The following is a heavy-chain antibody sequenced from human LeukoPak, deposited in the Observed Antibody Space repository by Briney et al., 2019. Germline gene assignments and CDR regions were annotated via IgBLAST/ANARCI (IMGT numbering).Heavy chain of an antibody. CDR1: GGSFSGYY. D-gene: IGHD5-12*01. CDR3: ARHGGYSGYGPGWGNFDL. Sequence: SETLSLTCAVYGGSFSGYYWSWIRQPPGKGLEWIGYIYYSGSTNYNPSLKSRVTISVDTSKNQFSLKLSSVTAADTAVYYCARHGGYSGYGPGWGNFDLWGRGTLVTVSS. J-gene: IGHJ2*01. CDR2: IYYSGST. V-gene: IGHV4-59*08.